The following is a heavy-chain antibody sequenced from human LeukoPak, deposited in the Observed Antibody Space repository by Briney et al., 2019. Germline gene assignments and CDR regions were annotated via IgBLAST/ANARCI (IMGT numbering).Heavy chain of an antibody. D-gene: IGHD3-3*01. CDR2: IGSSSSYI. CDR3: ARDGYDFWSGYYYFDY. Sequence: PGGSLRLSCAASGFTFSSYSMNWVRQAPGKGLEWVSSIGSSSSYIYYADSVKGRFTISRDNAENSLYLQMNSLRAEDTAVYYCARDGYDFWSGYYYFDYWGQGTLVTVSS. J-gene: IGHJ4*02. CDR1: GFTFSSYS. V-gene: IGHV3-21*01.